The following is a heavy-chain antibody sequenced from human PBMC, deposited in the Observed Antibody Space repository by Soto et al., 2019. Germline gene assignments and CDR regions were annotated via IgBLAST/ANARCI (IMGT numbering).Heavy chain of an antibody. CDR1: GGSISSYY. CDR3: ARDFSVDYFDY. Sequence: SETLSLTCTVSGGSISSYYRSWIRQPPGKGLEWIGYIYYSGSTNYNPSLKSRVTISVDTSKNQFSLKLSSVAAADTAVYYCARDFSVDYFDYWGQGALVTVSS. V-gene: IGHV4-59*12. J-gene: IGHJ4*02. CDR2: IYYSGST.